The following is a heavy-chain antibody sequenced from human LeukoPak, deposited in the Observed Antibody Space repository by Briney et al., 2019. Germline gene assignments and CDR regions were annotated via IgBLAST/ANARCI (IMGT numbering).Heavy chain of an antibody. CDR1: GGSISSGDYY. CDR3: AREGGFLEWLSDNWFDP. CDR2: IYYSGST. D-gene: IGHD3-3*01. J-gene: IGHJ5*02. Sequence: SQTLSLTCTVSGGSISSGDYYWSWIRQPPGKGLEWIGYIYYSGSTYYNPSLKSRVTISLDTSKNQFSLKLSSVTAADTAVYYCAREGGFLEWLSDNWFDPWGQGTLVTVSS. V-gene: IGHV4-30-4*01.